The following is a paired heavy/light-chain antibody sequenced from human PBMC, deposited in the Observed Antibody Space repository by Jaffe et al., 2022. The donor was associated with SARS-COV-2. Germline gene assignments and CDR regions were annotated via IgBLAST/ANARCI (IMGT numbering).Light chain of an antibody. CDR2: GAS. CDR3: QQYGSSTEWT. V-gene: IGKV3-20*01. J-gene: IGKJ1*01. Sequence: EIVLTQSPGTLSLSPGERATLSCRASQSVSSSYLAWYQQKPGQAPRLLIYGASSRATGIPDRFSGSGSGTDFTLTISRLEPEDFAVYYCQQYGSSTEWTFGQGTKVEIK. CDR1: QSVSSSY.
Heavy chain of an antibody. D-gene: IGHD1-26*01. Sequence: EVQLVESGGGLVKPGGSLRLSCAASGFTFSNAWMSWVRQAPGKGLEWVGRIKSKTDGGTTDYAAPVKGRFTISRDDSKNTLYLQMNSLKTEDTAVYYCTTDHASIVGATNGYYYYYGMDVWGQGTTVTVSS. V-gene: IGHV3-15*01. CDR1: GFTFSNAW. J-gene: IGHJ6*02. CDR3: TTDHASIVGATNGYYYYYGMDV. CDR2: IKSKTDGGTT.